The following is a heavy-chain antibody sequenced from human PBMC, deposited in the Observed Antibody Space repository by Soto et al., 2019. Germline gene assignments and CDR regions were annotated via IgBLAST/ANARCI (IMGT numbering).Heavy chain of an antibody. Sequence: GGSLRLSCAASGFTFSSYAMSWVRQAPGKGLEWVSAISGSGGSTYYADSVKGRFTISRDNSKNTLYLQMNSLRAEDTAVYYCAKYGSGSYYSYYYGMDVWGQGTTVTVSS. CDR2: ISGSGGST. V-gene: IGHV3-23*01. D-gene: IGHD3-10*01. CDR1: GFTFSSYA. CDR3: AKYGSGSYYSYYYGMDV. J-gene: IGHJ6*02.